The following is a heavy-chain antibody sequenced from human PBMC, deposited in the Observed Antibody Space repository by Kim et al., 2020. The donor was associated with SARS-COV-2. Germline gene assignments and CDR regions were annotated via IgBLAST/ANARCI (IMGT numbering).Heavy chain of an antibody. CDR2: IDPSDSYT. CDR3: ARGEGGQPYYFDY. V-gene: IGHV5-10-1*01. CDR1: GYSFTSYW. J-gene: IGHJ4*02. Sequence: GESLQISCKGSGYSFTSYWISWVRQMPGKGLEWMGRIDPSDSYTNYSPSFQGHVTISAHKSISTAYLQWSSLKASDTAMYYCARGEGGQPYYFDYWGQGTLVTVSS. D-gene: IGHD2-15*01.